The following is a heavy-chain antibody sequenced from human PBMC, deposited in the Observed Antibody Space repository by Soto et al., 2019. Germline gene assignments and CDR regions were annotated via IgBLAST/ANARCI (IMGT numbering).Heavy chain of an antibody. CDR1: GDSVSSNSAG. D-gene: IGHD1-7*01. V-gene: IGHV6-1*01. Sequence: SQTLSLTCAISGDSVSSNSAGWNWIRQTPSRGLEWLGRTYYRSKWYYTYAVSVKSRIIIDPDTSKNQFSLQLTSVTPEDTAVFYGAGTTPPRCNYRGVWGKGTTVPSSS. J-gene: IGHJ6*03. CDR2: TYYRSKWYY. CDR3: AGTTPPRCNYRGV.